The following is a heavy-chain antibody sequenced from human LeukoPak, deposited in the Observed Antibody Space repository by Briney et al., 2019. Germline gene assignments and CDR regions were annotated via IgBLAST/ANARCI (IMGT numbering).Heavy chain of an antibody. CDR3: AKDSMGTGDGLDY. CDR1: GFTFSSYG. J-gene: IGHJ4*02. Sequence: GGSLRLSCAASGFTFSSYGMHWVRQTPGKGLAWAAFIRYDGSNKYYADSVKGRFTISRDNSKNTLYLQMNSLRTEDTAVYYCAKDSMGTGDGLDYWGQGTLVTVSS. V-gene: IGHV3-30*02. D-gene: IGHD1-14*01. CDR2: IRYDGSNK.